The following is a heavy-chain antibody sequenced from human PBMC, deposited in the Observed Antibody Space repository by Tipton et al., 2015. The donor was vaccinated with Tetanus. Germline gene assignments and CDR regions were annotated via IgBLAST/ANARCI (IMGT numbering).Heavy chain of an antibody. J-gene: IGHJ5*02. Sequence: TLSLTCVVYGGSFSGYYWTWIRQPPGKGLEWIGEINHSGTTNYNPSLKSRVTMSVDTSKNQFSLRLSSVTAADTAVYYCARVRRGCSGGGCYSSFDPWGQGSLVIVSS. CDR1: GGSFSGYY. D-gene: IGHD2-15*01. CDR3: ARVRRGCSGGGCYSSFDP. V-gene: IGHV4-34*01. CDR2: INHSGTT.